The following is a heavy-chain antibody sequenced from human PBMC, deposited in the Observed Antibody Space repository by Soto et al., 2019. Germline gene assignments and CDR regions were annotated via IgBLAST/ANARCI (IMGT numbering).Heavy chain of an antibody. V-gene: IGHV1-8*01. D-gene: IGHD5-18*01. CDR3: ARGGGYSYGDNWFDP. J-gene: IGHJ5*02. CDR2: MNPNSGNT. Sequence: ASVKGSCKASGYTFTSYDINWVRQATGQGLEWMGWMNPNSGNTGYAQKFQGRVTMTRNTSISTAYMELSSLRSEDTAVYYCARGGGYSYGDNWFDPWGQGTLVTVSS. CDR1: GYTFTSYD.